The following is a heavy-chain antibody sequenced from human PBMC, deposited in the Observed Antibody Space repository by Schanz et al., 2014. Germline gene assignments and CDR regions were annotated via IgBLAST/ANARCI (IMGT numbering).Heavy chain of an antibody. CDR1: GFIFSVYD. J-gene: IGHJ4*02. D-gene: IGHD4-17*01. CDR3: VRDTDYHFDY. V-gene: IGHV3-30*04. Sequence: QVQLVESGGGVIQPGRSLRLSCAASGFIFSVYDMHWVRQAPGTGLEWVAVISYDGSQRYYADSVKGRFTISRDNSKDTLYLQMNRLRREDTAVYYCVRDTDYHFDYWGQGTLVTVSS. CDR2: ISYDGSQR.